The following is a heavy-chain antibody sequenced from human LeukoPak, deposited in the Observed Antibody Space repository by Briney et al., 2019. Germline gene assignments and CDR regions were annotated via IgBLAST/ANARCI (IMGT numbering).Heavy chain of an antibody. Sequence: GGSLRLSCVASGFTFSNYGMNWVRQAPGKGLEWVSAISGTGGSTYYADSVKGRFTISRDNSNNTLFLHLNSLRGEDTAVYYCTRNSGWYGLSWGQGTLVTVSS. CDR2: ISGTGGST. CDR1: GFTFSNYG. D-gene: IGHD6-19*01. CDR3: TRNSGWYGLS. J-gene: IGHJ1*01. V-gene: IGHV3-23*01.